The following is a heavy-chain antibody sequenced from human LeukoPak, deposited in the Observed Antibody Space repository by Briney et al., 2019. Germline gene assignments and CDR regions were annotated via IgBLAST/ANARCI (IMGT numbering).Heavy chain of an antibody. CDR3: AKDRRSGWPDDAFEI. CDR1: GFTFNSYA. V-gene: IGHV3-23*01. D-gene: IGHD6-19*01. CDR2: ITNNGGNT. Sequence: GGSLRLSXAASGFTFNSYAMSWVRQAPGKGLQWVSGITNNGGNTYYADSVKGRFTISRDNSKNTLYLQMNSLRVEDTAIYYCAKDRRSGWPDDAFEIWGQGTMVTVSS. J-gene: IGHJ3*02.